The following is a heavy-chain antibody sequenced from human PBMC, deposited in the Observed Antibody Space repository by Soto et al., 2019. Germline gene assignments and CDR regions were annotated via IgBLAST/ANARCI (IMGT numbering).Heavy chain of an antibody. Sequence: GGSLRLSCAASGFTFSSYSMNWVRQAPGKGLEWVSSISSSSSYIYYADSVKGRFTISRDNAKNSLYLQMNSLRAEDTAVYYCARAMTYYDFWSGNFDYWGQGTLVTVSS. CDR3: ARAMTYYDFWSGNFDY. D-gene: IGHD3-3*01. J-gene: IGHJ4*02. CDR2: ISSSSSYI. V-gene: IGHV3-21*01. CDR1: GFTFSSYS.